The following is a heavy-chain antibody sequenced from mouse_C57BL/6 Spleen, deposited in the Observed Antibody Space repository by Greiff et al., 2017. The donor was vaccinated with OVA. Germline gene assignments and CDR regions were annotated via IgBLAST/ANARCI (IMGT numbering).Heavy chain of an antibody. D-gene: IGHD2-1*01. V-gene: IGHV1-80*01. CDR3: ARHEDLLQYYFDY. CDR2: IYPGDGDT. J-gene: IGHJ2*01. Sequence: VKLQESGAELVKPGASVKISCKASGYAFSSYWMNWVKQRPGKGLEWIGQIYPGDGDTNYNGKFKGKATLTADKSSSTVYMELSRLTSEDSAVYFCARHEDLLQYYFDYWGQGTTLTVSS. CDR1: GYAFSSYW.